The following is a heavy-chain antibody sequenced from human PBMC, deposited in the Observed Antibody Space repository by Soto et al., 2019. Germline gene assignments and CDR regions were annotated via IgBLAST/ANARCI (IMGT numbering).Heavy chain of an antibody. J-gene: IGHJ4*02. Sequence: EASVKVSCKASGYTFTSYAMHWVRQAPGQRLEWMGWINAGNGNTKYSQKFQGRVTITSDTSASTAYMELSSLRSEDTAVYYCARDHYVDTAMDPYTAPDYWGQGTLVTVSS. D-gene: IGHD5-18*01. CDR3: ARDHYVDTAMDPYTAPDY. V-gene: IGHV1-3*01. CDR2: INAGNGNT. CDR1: GYTFTSYA.